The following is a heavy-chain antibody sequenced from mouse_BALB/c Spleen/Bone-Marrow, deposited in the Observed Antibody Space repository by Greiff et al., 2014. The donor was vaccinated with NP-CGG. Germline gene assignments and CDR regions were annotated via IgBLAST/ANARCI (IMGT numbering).Heavy chain of an antibody. J-gene: IGHJ4*01. D-gene: IGHD2-10*02. CDR3: TKSGKRYGDMDY. Sequence: EVKVVESGGGLVKPGGSLKLSCAASGFTFSDYYMYWVRQTPEKRLEWVATISDGGTYTFYPDSVKGRFTISRDNTKNNLYLQMSSQQTEDTAMYYSTKSGKRYGDMDYWGQGTSVSVSS. CDR2: ISDGGTYT. CDR1: GFTFSDYY. V-gene: IGHV5-4*02.